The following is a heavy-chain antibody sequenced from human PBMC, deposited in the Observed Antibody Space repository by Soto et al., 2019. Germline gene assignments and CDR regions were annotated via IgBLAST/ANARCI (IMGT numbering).Heavy chain of an antibody. CDR3: ASARHIAP. V-gene: IGHV3-7*01. D-gene: IGHD2-21*01. Sequence: EVQLVESGGGLVQPGGSLRLSCAASGFTFSSYWMSWVRQAPGKGLEWVANIKQDGSEKNYVDSVKGRFTISRDNAKNSLYLQMNSPRADDTAVYYCASARHIAPSGQGTLVTVSS. J-gene: IGHJ5*02. CDR2: IKQDGSEK. CDR1: GFTFSSYW.